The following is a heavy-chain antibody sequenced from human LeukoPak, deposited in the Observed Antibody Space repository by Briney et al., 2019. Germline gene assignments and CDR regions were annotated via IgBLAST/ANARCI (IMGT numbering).Heavy chain of an antibody. V-gene: IGHV5-51*01. CDR1: GYSFTSYW. J-gene: IGHJ4*02. CDR3: ARSTTVRFCDY. D-gene: IGHD4-11*01. CDR2: IYPGDADT. Sequence: GEPLKISGKGPGYSFTSYWIGGVGQMPGKGLEWLGIIYPGDADTRYSPSFQGEATISADKSISTAYLQWSSLKASDTAMYYCARSTTVRFCDYWGQGTLVTVSS.